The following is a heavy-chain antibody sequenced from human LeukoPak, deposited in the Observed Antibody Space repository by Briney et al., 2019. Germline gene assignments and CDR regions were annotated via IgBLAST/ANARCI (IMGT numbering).Heavy chain of an antibody. Sequence: SETLALTCAVSGASTTGGYYWTWIRQPPGKGLEWIGYLGNPNYNPSLKSRVTISGDRSKNQFSLKLNSVTTADTAVYFFATYRGGRGGARYWGKITLVAASS. V-gene: IGHV4-61*08. CDR2: LGNP. CDR1: GASTTGGYY. J-gene: IGHJ4*01. CDR3: ATYRGGRGGARY. D-gene: IGHD3-10*01.